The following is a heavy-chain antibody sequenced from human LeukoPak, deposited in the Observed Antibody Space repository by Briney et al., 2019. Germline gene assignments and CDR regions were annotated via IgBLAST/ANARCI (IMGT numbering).Heavy chain of an antibody. V-gene: IGHV4-59*08. CDR1: GGSISSYY. D-gene: IGHD6-13*01. Sequence: PSETLSLTCTVSGGSISSYYWSWIRQPPGKGLEWIGYIYYSGSTNYNPSLKSRVTISVDTSKNQFSLKLSSVTAADTAVCYCARHHAAAEAFDIWGQGTMVTVSS. J-gene: IGHJ3*02. CDR2: IYYSGST. CDR3: ARHHAAAEAFDI.